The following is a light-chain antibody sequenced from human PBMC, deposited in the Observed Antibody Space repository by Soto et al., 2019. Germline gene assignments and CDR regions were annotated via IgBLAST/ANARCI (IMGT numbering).Light chain of an antibody. CDR2: DVS. Sequence: QSALTQPASVSGSPGQSLTISCTGTSRDIGFYNYVSWYQQYPGNAPKLIIFDVSNRPSGVSGRFSGSKPGNTASLTISGLLPEDGADYYCSSYTTRSTYVFGSGTKVTVL. CDR3: SSYTTRSTYV. V-gene: IGLV2-14*03. J-gene: IGLJ1*01. CDR1: SRDIGFYNY.